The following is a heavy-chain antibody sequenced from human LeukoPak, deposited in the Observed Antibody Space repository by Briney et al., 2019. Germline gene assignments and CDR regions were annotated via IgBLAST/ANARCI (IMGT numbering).Heavy chain of an antibody. D-gene: IGHD3-16*02. V-gene: IGHV4-4*02. CDR1: GGSISSSNW. Sequence: SETLSLTCAVSGGSISSSNWWSWVRQPPGKGLEWIGEIYHSGSTYYNPSLKSRVTISVDTSKNQFSLKLSSVTAADTAVYYCARGVYDYVWGSYRPYYFDYWGQGTLVTVSS. CDR3: ARGVYDYVWGSYRPYYFDY. J-gene: IGHJ4*02. CDR2: IYHSGST.